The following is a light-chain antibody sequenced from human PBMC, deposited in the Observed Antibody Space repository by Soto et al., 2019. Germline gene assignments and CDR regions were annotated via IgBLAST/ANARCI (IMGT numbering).Light chain of an antibody. Sequence: EILLTQSPATLSLSPRERATLSCRASQSVSSYLAWYQQKPGQAPRLLIYDASNRATGIPARFSGSGSGTDFTLTISSLEPEDFAVYYCQQRSNWLITFGQGTRLEIK. CDR2: DAS. CDR3: QQRSNWLIT. V-gene: IGKV3-11*01. CDR1: QSVSSY. J-gene: IGKJ5*01.